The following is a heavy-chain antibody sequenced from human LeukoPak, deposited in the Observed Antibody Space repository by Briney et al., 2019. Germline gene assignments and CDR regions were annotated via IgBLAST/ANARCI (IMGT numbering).Heavy chain of an antibody. D-gene: IGHD2-2*01. CDR2: INHSGST. CDR3: ARGRVVVPAAATRYYYYGMDV. J-gene: IGHJ6*02. Sequence: PSETLSLTCAVYGGSFSGYYWSWIRQPPGKGLEWIGEINHSGSTNYNPSLTSRVTISVDTSKNQFSLKLSSVTAADTAVYYCARGRVVVPAAATRYYYYGMDVWGQGTTVTVSS. V-gene: IGHV4-34*01. CDR1: GGSFSGYY.